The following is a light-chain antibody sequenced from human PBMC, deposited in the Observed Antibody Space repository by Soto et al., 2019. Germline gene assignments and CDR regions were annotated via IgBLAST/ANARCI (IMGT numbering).Light chain of an antibody. CDR1: QSISSY. J-gene: IGKJ4*01. CDR2: DAS. V-gene: IGKV3-11*01. Sequence: EIVLTQSPATLSLSPGERATLSCRASQSISSYLAWYQQKPGQAPRLLIYDASNRAPGIPARFSGGGTRTAFTLTISILAPEDFAVYYCQQRGNWPPTFGGGTKVEIK. CDR3: QQRGNWPPT.